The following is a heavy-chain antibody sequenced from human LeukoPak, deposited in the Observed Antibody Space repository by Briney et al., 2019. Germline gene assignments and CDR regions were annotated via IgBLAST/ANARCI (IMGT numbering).Heavy chain of an antibody. Sequence: GGSLRLSCAASGFTFNSHWMAWVRQAPGKGLEWVANIKQDGSEKYYVDSVKGRFTISRDNSKNTLYLQMNSLRAEDTAVYYCAKEPEGQWLPFDYWGQGTLVTVSS. D-gene: IGHD6-19*01. J-gene: IGHJ4*02. CDR3: AKEPEGQWLPFDY. CDR2: IKQDGSEK. CDR1: GFTFNSHW. V-gene: IGHV3-7*03.